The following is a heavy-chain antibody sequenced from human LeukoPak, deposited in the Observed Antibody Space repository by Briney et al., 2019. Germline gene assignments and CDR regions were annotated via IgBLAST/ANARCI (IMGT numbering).Heavy chain of an antibody. CDR3: ARGLSSSIRGYAFDI. CDR1: GYTFTSYG. J-gene: IGHJ3*02. V-gene: IGHV1-18*01. Sequence: ASVKVSCKASGYTFTSYGISWVRQAPGQGLEWMGWISAYNGNTNYAQKLQGRVTITTDESTSTAYTELSSLRSEDTAVYYCARGLSSSIRGYAFDIWGQGTMVTVSS. CDR2: ISAYNGNT. D-gene: IGHD6-6*01.